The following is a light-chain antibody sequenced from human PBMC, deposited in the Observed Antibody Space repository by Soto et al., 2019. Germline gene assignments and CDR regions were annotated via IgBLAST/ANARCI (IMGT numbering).Light chain of an antibody. CDR1: SSDVGGYNH. J-gene: IGLJ3*02. CDR3: CSYAVSYTSGV. V-gene: IGLV2-11*01. Sequence: QSALTQPRSVSGSPGQSVTISCTGTSSDVGGYNHVSWYQQYPGRAPKLLIYDVNERPSGVPDRFSGSKSGNTASLTISGLQAEDEADYYCCSYAVSYTSGVFGGGTKLTVL. CDR2: DVN.